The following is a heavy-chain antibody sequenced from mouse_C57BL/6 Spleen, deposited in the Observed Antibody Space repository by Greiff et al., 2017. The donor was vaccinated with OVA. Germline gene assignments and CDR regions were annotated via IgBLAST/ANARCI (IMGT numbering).Heavy chain of an antibody. CDR2: INPNNGGT. CDR1: GYTFTDYY. V-gene: IGHV1-26*01. D-gene: IGHD2-3*01. J-gene: IGHJ2*01. CDR3: AREIYDGYLDY. Sequence: EVQLQQSGPELVKPGASVKISCKASGYTFTDYYMNWVKQSHGKSLEWIGDINPNNGGTSYNQKFKGKATLTVDKSSSTAYMELRSLTSEDSAVYYCAREIYDGYLDYWGQGTTLTVSS.